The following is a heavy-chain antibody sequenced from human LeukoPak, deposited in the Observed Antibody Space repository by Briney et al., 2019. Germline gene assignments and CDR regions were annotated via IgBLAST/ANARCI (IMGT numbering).Heavy chain of an antibody. CDR2: INPNNGGT. Sequence: EASVTVSRLASGYTFTGNNLHWVRQAPGQGLEWMGWINPNNGGTSFAQNFQGRVTLTRDTSISTAYMELSTLRSDDTAVYYCARGAGRKAFDVWGQGTMVTVST. CDR1: GYTFTGNN. CDR3: ARGAGRKAFDV. V-gene: IGHV1-2*02. J-gene: IGHJ3*01.